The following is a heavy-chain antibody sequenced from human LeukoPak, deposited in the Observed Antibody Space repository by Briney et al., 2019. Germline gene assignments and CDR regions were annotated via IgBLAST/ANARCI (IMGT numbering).Heavy chain of an antibody. V-gene: IGHV3-23*01. CDR1: GFTFSSYA. D-gene: IGHD3-22*01. Sequence: GGSLRLSCAASGFTFSSYAMSWVRQAPGKGLEWVSAISGSGGSTYYADSVKGRFTISRDNAKKSLYLQMNSLRAEDTAVYYCARSADRSGYFREITLYYFDYWGQGTLVTVSS. J-gene: IGHJ4*02. CDR2: ISGSGGST. CDR3: ARSADRSGYFREITLYYFDY.